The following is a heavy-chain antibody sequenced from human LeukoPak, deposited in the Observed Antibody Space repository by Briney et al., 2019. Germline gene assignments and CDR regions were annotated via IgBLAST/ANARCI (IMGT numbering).Heavy chain of an antibody. CDR3: ARPSLYYYDSSGYYYFDY. Sequence: GGSLRLSCAASGFTFSSYAMHWVRQAPGKGLEWVAVISYDGSNKYYADSVKGRFTISRDNSKNTLYLQMNSLRAEDTAVYYCARPSLYYYDSSGYYYFDYWGQGTLVTVSS. CDR2: ISYDGSNK. D-gene: IGHD3-22*01. CDR1: GFTFSSYA. J-gene: IGHJ4*02. V-gene: IGHV3-30-3*01.